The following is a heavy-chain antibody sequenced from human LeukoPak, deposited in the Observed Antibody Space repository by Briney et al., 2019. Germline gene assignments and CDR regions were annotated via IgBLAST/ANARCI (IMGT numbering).Heavy chain of an antibody. CDR2: FSGSGGST. CDR3: AKSGYNRFDY. V-gene: IGHV3-23*01. Sequence: PGGSLRLACAASVFTFSSYAMCWVRQAPGKELEWVSSFSGSGGSTYYADSVKGRFTISRDNSKNTLYLQMNSLRAEDTAVYYCAKSGYNRFDYWGQGTLVTVSS. CDR1: VFTFSSYA. D-gene: IGHD5-24*01. J-gene: IGHJ4*02.